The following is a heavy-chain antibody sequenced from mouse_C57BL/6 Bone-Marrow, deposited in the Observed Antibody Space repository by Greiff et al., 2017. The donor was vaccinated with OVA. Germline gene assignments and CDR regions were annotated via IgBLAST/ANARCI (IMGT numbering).Heavy chain of an antibody. CDR3: AKERNYYGSTSPFAY. D-gene: IGHD1-1*01. CDR2: IWRGGST. Sequence: QVQLQQSGPGLVQPSQSLSITCTVSGFSLTSYGVHWVRQSPGKGLEWLGVIWRGGSTDYNAAFMSSLSITTDNTKRQVCSKRNSLQADDTAIYDCAKERNYYGSTSPFAYWGQGTLVTVSA. J-gene: IGHJ3*01. CDR1: GFSLTSYG. V-gene: IGHV2-5*01.